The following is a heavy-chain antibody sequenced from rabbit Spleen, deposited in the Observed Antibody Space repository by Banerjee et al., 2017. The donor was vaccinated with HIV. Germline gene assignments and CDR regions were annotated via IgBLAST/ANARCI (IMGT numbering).Heavy chain of an antibody. D-gene: IGHD1-1*01. CDR1: GVSFSDKDV. CDR2: INTVTGKT. J-gene: IGHJ4*01. Sequence: ERLEESGGGLVKPEGSLTLTCKASGVSFSDKDVMCWVRQAPGKGLEWIACINTVTGKTVYASWAKGRFTISKTSSTTVTLQMTSLTAADTATYFCARDLPGVIGWNFNLWGPGTLVTVS. CDR3: ARDLPGVIGWNFNL. V-gene: IGHV1S45*01.